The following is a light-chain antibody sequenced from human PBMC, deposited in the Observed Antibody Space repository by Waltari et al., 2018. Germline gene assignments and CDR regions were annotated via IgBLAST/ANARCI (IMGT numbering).Light chain of an antibody. CDR3: QQYNNWPRT. V-gene: IGKV3-15*01. CDR1: QSVSNN. Sequence: EIVMTQSPATLSVSPGERATLSCRTSQSVSNNLAWYQQKPGQAPRLLIYGAFTRATGIPASFSGDGSGTEFTLTISSLQSEDFATYYCQQYNNWPRTFGQGTKVEIK. CDR2: GAF. J-gene: IGKJ1*01.